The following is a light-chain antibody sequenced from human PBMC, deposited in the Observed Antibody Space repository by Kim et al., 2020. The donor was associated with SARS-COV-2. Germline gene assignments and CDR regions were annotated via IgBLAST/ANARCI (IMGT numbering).Light chain of an antibody. J-gene: IGKJ1*01. CDR1: ESVSSN. CDR3: QQYSGWPRT. CDR2: GAS. Sequence: VSPWERAPLSCRASESVSSNLAWYQQKPGQVPRLLIFGASTRATDMPARFSASGSGTEFTLTISSLQSEDFAVYYCQQYSGWPRTFGQGTKVDIK. V-gene: IGKV3-15*01.